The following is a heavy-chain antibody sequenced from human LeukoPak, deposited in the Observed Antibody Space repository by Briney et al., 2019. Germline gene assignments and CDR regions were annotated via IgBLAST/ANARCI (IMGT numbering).Heavy chain of an antibody. Sequence: GGSLRLSCAASGFTFSSYGMHWVRQAPGKGLVWVAVISYDGSNKYYADSVKGRFTISRDNSKNTLHLQMNSPRAEDTAVYYCAKGGSYPSGNFDYWGQGTLVTVSS. CDR1: GFTFSSYG. D-gene: IGHD1-26*01. CDR3: AKGGSYPSGNFDY. V-gene: IGHV3-30*18. J-gene: IGHJ4*02. CDR2: ISYDGSNK.